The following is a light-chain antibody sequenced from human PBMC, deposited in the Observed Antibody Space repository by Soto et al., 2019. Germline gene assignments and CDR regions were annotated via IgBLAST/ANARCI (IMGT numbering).Light chain of an antibody. Sequence: EIVMTQSPATLSVSPGERATLSCRASQSVSSNLAWYQQKPGQAPRLLIYGASTRATGIPARFSGSGSGTEFTLTISSLQSEDFAVYYCQQYNNFIFTFGPGTKVDFK. CDR1: QSVSSN. CDR2: GAS. CDR3: QQYNNFIFT. V-gene: IGKV3-15*01. J-gene: IGKJ3*01.